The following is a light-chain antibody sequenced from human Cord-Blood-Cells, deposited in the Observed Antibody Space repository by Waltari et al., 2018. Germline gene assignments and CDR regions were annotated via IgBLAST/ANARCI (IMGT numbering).Light chain of an antibody. Sequence: QSALTQPASVSGSPGQSITISCTATSSDVGRYNLVSWYQQHPGKAPKRMIYEGSKRPSGVSNRFSGSKSGNTASLTISGLQAEDEADYYCCSYAGSSTWVFGGGTKLTVL. CDR2: EGS. V-gene: IGLV2-23*01. J-gene: IGLJ3*02. CDR3: CSYAGSSTWV. CDR1: SSDVGRYNL.